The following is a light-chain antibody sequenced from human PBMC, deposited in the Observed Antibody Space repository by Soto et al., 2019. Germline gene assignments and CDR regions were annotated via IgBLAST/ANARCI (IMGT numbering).Light chain of an antibody. CDR1: QSVSSSY. CDR2: GAS. Sequence: EIVLTQSPGTLSLSPGERATLSCRASQSVSSSYLAWYQQKPGQTPRLLFYGASSRATGIPDRFSGSGSGTDFNVNISRLKPEDVAGYYCQQYGSSPFTFGPGTKVYIK. CDR3: QQYGSSPFT. J-gene: IGKJ3*01. V-gene: IGKV3-20*01.